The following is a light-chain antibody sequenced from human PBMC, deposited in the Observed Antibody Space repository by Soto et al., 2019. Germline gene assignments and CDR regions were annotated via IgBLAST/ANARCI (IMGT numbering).Light chain of an antibody. V-gene: IGKV3-15*01. CDR3: HQYNSWPRGT. CDR2: GAS. J-gene: IGKJ3*01. CDR1: QSVSSD. Sequence: EKVMTQSPATLSVSPGERATLSCRASQSVSSDLAWYQQKPGQAPRLLIYGASTRATGIPARFSGSGSGTDFTLTISSLQSEDSAVYYGHQYNSWPRGTFGPGTKVEIK.